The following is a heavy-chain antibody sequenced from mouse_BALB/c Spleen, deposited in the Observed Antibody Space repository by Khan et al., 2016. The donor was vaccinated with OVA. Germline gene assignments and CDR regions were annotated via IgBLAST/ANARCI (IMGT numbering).Heavy chain of an antibody. V-gene: IGHV5-15*02. CDR1: GFIFSDYG. Sequence: EVELVESGGGLVQPGGSRKLSCAASGFIFSDYGMAWVRQAPGKGPEWVAFISNLAYSIYYVDTVTGRFPISRENAKNTLYLEMSSLRSEDTAMYYCARSWAMDYWGQGTSVTVSS. CDR2: ISNLAYSI. CDR3: ARSWAMDY. J-gene: IGHJ4*01.